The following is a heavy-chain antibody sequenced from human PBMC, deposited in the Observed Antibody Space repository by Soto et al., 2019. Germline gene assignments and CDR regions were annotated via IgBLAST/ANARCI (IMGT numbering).Heavy chain of an antibody. CDR1: GHTFTGYY. CDR3: WDGTVTSKNYFDY. D-gene: IGHD6-13*01. Sequence: ASVKVSCKASGHTFTGYYMHWVRQAPGQGLEWMGWINPNSGGTNYAQKFQGRVTMTRDTSISTAYMELSRLRSDDTAVYYCWDGTVTSKNYFDYWGQGTLVTV. CDR2: INPNSGGT. J-gene: IGHJ4*02. V-gene: IGHV1-2*02.